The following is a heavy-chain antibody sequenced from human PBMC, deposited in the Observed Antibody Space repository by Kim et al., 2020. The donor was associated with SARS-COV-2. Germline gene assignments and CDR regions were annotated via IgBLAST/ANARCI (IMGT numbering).Heavy chain of an antibody. D-gene: IGHD1-26*01. CDR3: AREVGATTVIYYYYGMDV. CDR2: INPSGGST. Sequence: ASVKVSCKASGYTFTSYYMHWVRQAPGQGLEWMGIINPSGGSTSYAQKFQGRVTMTRDTSTSTVYMELSSLRSEDTAVYYCAREVGATTVIYYYYGMDVWGQGTTVTVSS. V-gene: IGHV1-46*01. J-gene: IGHJ6*02. CDR1: GYTFTSYY.